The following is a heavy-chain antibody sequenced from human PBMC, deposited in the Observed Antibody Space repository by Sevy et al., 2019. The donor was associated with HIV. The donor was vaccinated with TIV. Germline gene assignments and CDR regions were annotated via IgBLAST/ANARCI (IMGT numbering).Heavy chain of an antibody. CDR2: FYYSEST. CDR1: GGSISRGTYY. V-gene: IGHV4-39*01. CDR3: VRQSEDTFPDRGSYIDY. D-gene: IGHD3-3*01. Sequence: SETLSLTCTVSGGSISRGTYYWGWIRQPPGKGLEWIGTFYYSESTYYNPSLKCRVTISVDTSKNQFSLKLSSVTAADTAVYYCVRQSEDTFPDRGSYIDYWGQRTLVTVSS. J-gene: IGHJ4*02.